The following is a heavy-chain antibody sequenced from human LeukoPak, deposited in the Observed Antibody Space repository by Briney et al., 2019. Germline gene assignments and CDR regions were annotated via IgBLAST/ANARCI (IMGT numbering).Heavy chain of an antibody. CDR1: GYTFTSYA. CDR3: ARVSPLDQPTESYYYYYMDV. J-gene: IGHJ6*03. CDR2: INTNTGNP. D-gene: IGHD1-1*01. Sequence: ASVKVSCKASGYTFTSYAMNWVRQAPGQGLEWMGWINTNTGNPTYAQGFTGRFVFSLDTSVSTAYLQISSLKAEDTAVYYCARVSPLDQPTESYYYYYMDVWGKGTTVTVSS. V-gene: IGHV7-4-1*02.